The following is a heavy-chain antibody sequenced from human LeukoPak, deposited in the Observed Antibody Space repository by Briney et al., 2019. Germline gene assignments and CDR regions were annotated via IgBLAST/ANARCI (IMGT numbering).Heavy chain of an antibody. V-gene: IGHV1-2*02. CDR3: ARERYYYDSSGPSWDY. Sequence: ASVKVSCKASGYTFTGYYMHWVRQAPGQGPEYMGWINPNSGATNYAQKFQGRVTMTRDTSTSTVYMELSSLRSEDTAVYYCARERYYYDSSGPSWDYWGQGTLVTVSS. CDR1: GYTFTGYY. CDR2: INPNSGAT. J-gene: IGHJ4*02. D-gene: IGHD3-22*01.